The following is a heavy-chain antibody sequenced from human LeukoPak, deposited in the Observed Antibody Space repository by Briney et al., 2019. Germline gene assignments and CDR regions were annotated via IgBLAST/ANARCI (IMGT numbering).Heavy chain of an antibody. CDR2: IWSDGGDK. V-gene: IGHV3-30*02. CDR3: TTESPHFDY. CDR1: GFTFINYV. Sequence: TGGSLRLSCAASGFTFINYVMHWVRQAPGKGLEWVSVIWSDGGDKYYADSVKGRFTISRDNSKNTVYLQMNSLKSGDTAVYYCTTESPHFDYWGQGTLVTVSS. J-gene: IGHJ4*02.